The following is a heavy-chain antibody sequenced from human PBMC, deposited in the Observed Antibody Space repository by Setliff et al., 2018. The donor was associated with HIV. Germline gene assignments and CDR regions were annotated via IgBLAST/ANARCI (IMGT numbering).Heavy chain of an antibody. D-gene: IGHD4-17*01. J-gene: IGHJ4*02. CDR2: ISWNSGSI. CDR1: GFTFDDYA. Sequence: GVSLRLSCAASGFTFDDYAMHWVRQAPGKGLEWVSGISWNSGSIAYADSVKGRFTVSRDNAKNSLYLQMNSLRADDTAMYYCARDDGDYLFDYWGQGTVVTVSS. CDR3: ARDDGDYLFDY. V-gene: IGHV3-9*01.